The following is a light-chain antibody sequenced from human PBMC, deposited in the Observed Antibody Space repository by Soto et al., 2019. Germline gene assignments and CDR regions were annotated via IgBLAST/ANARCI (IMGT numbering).Light chain of an antibody. V-gene: IGKV3-15*01. J-gene: IGKJ5*01. CDR1: QSVSSN. Sequence: EIVMTQSPPTLSVTPGESANLPARPSQSVSSNLAWYQQKPGQAHRLLIYDAYTRATDIPARFTGSGSGTEFTLTIRRLKSEDFAVYYCQPYNNWPQITLGKGKRVEIK. CDR3: QPYNNWPQIT. CDR2: DAY.